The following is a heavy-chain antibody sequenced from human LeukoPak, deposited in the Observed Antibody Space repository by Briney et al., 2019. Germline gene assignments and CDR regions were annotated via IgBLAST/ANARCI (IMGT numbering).Heavy chain of an antibody. Sequence: SETLSLTCAVYGGSFSGYYWSWIRQPPGKGLEWIGEINHSGSTNYNPSLKSRVTISVDTSKNQFSLKLSSVTAADTAVYYCARGNTMIVAYFDYWGQGTLVTVSS. CDR3: ARGNTMIVAYFDY. V-gene: IGHV4-34*01. CDR1: GGSFSGYY. J-gene: IGHJ4*02. CDR2: INHSGST. D-gene: IGHD3-22*01.